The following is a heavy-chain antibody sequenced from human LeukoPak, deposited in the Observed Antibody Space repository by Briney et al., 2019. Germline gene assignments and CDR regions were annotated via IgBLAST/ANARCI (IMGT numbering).Heavy chain of an antibody. D-gene: IGHD3-10*01. CDR2: FYTGGST. J-gene: IGHJ4*02. CDR1: GFTVSSNY. V-gene: IGHV3-53*01. CDR3: ARAGGFGYYFDY. Sequence: GGSLRLSCAASGFTVSSNYMSWVRQAPGKGLEWVSVFYTGGSTYYADSVKGRFTISRDNSKNTLYLQMNSLRAEDTAVYYCARAGGFGYYFDYWGQGTLVTVSS.